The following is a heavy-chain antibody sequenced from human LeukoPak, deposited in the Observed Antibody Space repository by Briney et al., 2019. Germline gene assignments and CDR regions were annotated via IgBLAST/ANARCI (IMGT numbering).Heavy chain of an antibody. CDR1: GFTFSSYD. CDR2: IGTAGEI. Sequence: GGSLRLSCAASGFTFSSYDIRWVRQATGKGLEWVSGIGTAGEICYPGSVKGRFTISRENAKNSLYLQMNSLRAGDTAVYYCARAAYSSTWYSRYFDLWGRGTLVTVSS. J-gene: IGHJ2*01. V-gene: IGHV3-13*01. CDR3: ARAAYSSTWYSRYFDL. D-gene: IGHD6-13*01.